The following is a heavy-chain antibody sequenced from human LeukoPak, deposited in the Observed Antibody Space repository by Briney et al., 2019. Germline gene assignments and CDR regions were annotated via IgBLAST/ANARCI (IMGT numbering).Heavy chain of an antibody. CDR2: IVPLIGTA. Sequence: ASVKVSCKASGGTLSIYAISWVRQAPGQGLEWMGGIVPLIGTAHYAEKFRDRVTITTDGSTNTAYMELSSLRSEDTAVYYCARGDRVVPPRYYYYCYLDVWGKGTTVTVPS. V-gene: IGHV1-69*05. CDR3: ARGDRVVPPRYYYYCYLDV. J-gene: IGHJ6*03. D-gene: IGHD2-15*01. CDR1: GGTLSIYA.